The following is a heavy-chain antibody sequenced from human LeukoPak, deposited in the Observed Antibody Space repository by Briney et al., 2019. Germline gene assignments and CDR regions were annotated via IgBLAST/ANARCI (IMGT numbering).Heavy chain of an antibody. V-gene: IGHV3-11*04. CDR3: ARDRGEVYCSGGSCYPKRDDAFDI. Sequence: GGSLRLSCAASGFTFSDYYMSWIRQAPGKGLEWVSYISSSGSTIYYADSVKGRFTISRDNAKNTVYWQMNSLIDEDRAVYYCARDRGEVYCSGGSCYPKRDDAFDIWGQGTMVTVSS. J-gene: IGHJ3*02. CDR2: ISSSGSTI. CDR1: GFTFSDYY. D-gene: IGHD2-15*01.